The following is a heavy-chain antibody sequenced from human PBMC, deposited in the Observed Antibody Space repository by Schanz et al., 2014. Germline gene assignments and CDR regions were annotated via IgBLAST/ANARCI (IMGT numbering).Heavy chain of an antibody. V-gene: IGHV1-8*01. CDR3: ARDPQYYYGSGRGY. CDR2: INPKTGNS. J-gene: IGHJ4*02. D-gene: IGHD3-10*01. Sequence: QVQLVQSGAEVKKPGASVKVSCKTSGYTFTSIDFNWVRQATGQALEWVGRINPKTGNSGCAQKLQGGVTMPRDTAISTAYMELSRLGYEDTAVYYCARDPQYYYGSGRGYWGQGTLVTVST. CDR1: GYTFTSID.